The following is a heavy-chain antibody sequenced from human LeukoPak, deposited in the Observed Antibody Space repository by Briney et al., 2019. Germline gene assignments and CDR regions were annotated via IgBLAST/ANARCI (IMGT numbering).Heavy chain of an antibody. D-gene: IGHD3-16*01. V-gene: IGHV1-2*02. Sequence: ASVKVSCKASGYTFTGYYIHWVRQAPGHGLEWMGWINPNSGGSYSTQKFQGRVTMTRDTSITTAYMELSRLTSDDTAVYYCAHLLGGRDHWGQGALVTVSS. J-gene: IGHJ4*02. CDR2: INPNSGGS. CDR3: AHLLGGRDH. CDR1: GYTFTGYY.